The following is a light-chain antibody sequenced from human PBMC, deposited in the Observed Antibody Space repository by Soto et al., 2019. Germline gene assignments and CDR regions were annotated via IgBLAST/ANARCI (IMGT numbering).Light chain of an antibody. CDR2: DVS. CDR1: SSDVGTYNY. CDR3: TSDAGRSHFCV. J-gene: IGLJ1*01. V-gene: IGLV2-8*01. Sequence: QSALTQPPSASGSPGQSVTISCTGTSSDVGTYNYVSWYQQPPGKAPKLIIYDVSERPSGVPDRFSGSKSGNTASLTVSGLHADDDADYPCTSDAGRSHFCVFGTGTKVNVL.